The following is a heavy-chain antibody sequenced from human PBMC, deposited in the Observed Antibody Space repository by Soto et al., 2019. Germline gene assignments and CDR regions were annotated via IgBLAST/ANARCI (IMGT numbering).Heavy chain of an antibody. V-gene: IGHV4-39*01. Sequence: PSETLSLTCTVSSGSISSSSSYWGWFRQPPGKGLEWIGNIFHSGSTYHNPSLKSRVTISVDTSKNQFSLKLSSVTAADTAVYYCARQPIRGNFDYWGQGTLVTVSS. J-gene: IGHJ4*02. CDR3: ARQPIRGNFDY. CDR2: IFHSGST. CDR1: SGSISSSSSY. D-gene: IGHD3-3*02.